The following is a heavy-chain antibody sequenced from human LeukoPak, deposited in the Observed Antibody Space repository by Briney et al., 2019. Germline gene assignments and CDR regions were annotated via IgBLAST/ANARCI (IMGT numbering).Heavy chain of an antibody. CDR3: ARGPREYSSGWHFDY. V-gene: IGHV1-69*05. CDR1: GGTFSSYT. Sequence: SVKVSCKASGGTFSSYTISWVRQAPGQGLEWMGRIIPIFGTANYAQKFQGRVTITTDESTSTAYMELSSLRSEDTAVYYCARGPREYSSGWHFDYWGQGTLVTVSS. CDR2: IIPIFGTA. D-gene: IGHD6-19*01. J-gene: IGHJ4*02.